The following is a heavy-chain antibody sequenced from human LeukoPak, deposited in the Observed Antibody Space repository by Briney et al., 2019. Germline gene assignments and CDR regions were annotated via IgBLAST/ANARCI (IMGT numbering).Heavy chain of an antibody. Sequence: PSQTLSLTCAVSGASISSNGYFWSWIRQPPGKGLDWIGHISHTGTTYYNSSLRGRVTISADRSKNQFSLKLSSVTAADTAVYYCARVSGYLFDYWGQGTLVTVSS. CDR3: ARVSGYLFDY. CDR2: ISHTGTT. D-gene: IGHD1-1*01. J-gene: IGHJ4*02. V-gene: IGHV4-30-2*01. CDR1: GASISSNGYF.